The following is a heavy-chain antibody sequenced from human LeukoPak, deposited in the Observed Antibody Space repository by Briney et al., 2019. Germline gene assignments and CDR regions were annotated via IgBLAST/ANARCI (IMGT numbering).Heavy chain of an antibody. J-gene: IGHJ4*02. D-gene: IGHD1-14*01. CDR3: AREYTANYLDQ. CDR1: GYNLLNYG. V-gene: IGHV1-2*02. CDR2: INPNSGGT. Sequence: GASVKVSCKASGYNLLNYGISWVRQAPGQGLEWMGWINPNSGGTSYAQKFQGRVTLTRDTSISAAFMDLSRLRFDDTAVYYCAREYTANYLDQWGQGTVVTVSS.